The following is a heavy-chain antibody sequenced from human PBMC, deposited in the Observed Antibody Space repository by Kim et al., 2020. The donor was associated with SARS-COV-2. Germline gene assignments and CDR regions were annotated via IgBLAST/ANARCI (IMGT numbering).Heavy chain of an antibody. CDR2: ISSSSSYT. V-gene: IGHV3-11*05. CDR1: GFTFSDYY. Sequence: GGSLRLSCAASGFTFSDYYMSWIRQAPGKGLEWVSYISSSSSYTNYADSVKGRFTISRDNAKNSLYLQMNSLRAEDTAVYYCARDRARAMAETFGGSYCTYYGMDVWGQGSTGTLS. J-gene: IGHJ6*02. D-gene: IGHD3-16*01. CDR3: ARDRARAMAETFGGSYCTYYGMDV.